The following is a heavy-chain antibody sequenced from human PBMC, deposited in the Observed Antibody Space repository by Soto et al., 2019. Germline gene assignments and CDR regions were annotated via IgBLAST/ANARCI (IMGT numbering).Heavy chain of an antibody. CDR1: GYTFTSYG. Sequence: ASVKVSCKASGYTFTSYGISWVRQAPGQGLEWMGWISAYNGNTNYAQKLQGRVTMTADTSTSTAYMELRSLRSDDTAVYYCAREDRDRETGLVPDAIDGMDVWAKGPRSPSP. CDR3: AREDRDRETGLVPDAIDGMDV. CDR2: ISAYNGNT. D-gene: IGHD2-2*01. V-gene: IGHV1-18*01. J-gene: IGHJ6*02.